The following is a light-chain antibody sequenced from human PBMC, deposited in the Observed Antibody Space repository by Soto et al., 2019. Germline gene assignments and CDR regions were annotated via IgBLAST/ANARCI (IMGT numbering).Light chain of an antibody. J-gene: IGKJ4*01. CDR3: QQYDNLPLT. CDR1: QVISNY. Sequence: DIQMTQSPSSLSASVGDRVTITCQASQVISNYLNWYQQKPGKAPKLLIYGASNLETGVPSRFSGSGSGTDFTFTISSLQSEDIATYYCQQYDNLPLTFGGGTKVEIK. CDR2: GAS. V-gene: IGKV1-33*01.